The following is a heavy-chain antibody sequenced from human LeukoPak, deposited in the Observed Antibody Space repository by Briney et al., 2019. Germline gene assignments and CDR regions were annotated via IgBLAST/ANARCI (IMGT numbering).Heavy chain of an antibody. V-gene: IGHV3-30*18. CDR2: ISFDGSNR. Sequence: GGSLRLSCAASGFTFSSYGMHWVRQAPGKGLEWVAVISFDGSNRNYADSVQGRFTISRDNSKNTLYLQMNSLRAEDTAVYFCAKSLSGGWSPNYDAFDIWAKGQWSPSLQ. J-gene: IGHJ3*02. CDR3: AKSLSGGWSPNYDAFDI. D-gene: IGHD6-19*01. CDR1: GFTFSSYG.